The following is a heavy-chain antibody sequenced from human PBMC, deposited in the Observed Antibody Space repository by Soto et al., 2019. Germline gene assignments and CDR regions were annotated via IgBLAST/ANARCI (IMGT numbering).Heavy chain of an antibody. Sequence: ASVKVSCKASGYTFTSFGISWLRQAPGQGLEWMAWISAYNGKTNYAQKFHGRVTLTTEASTDTGYMELRDLRSDDTAVYYCASSYCISTSRPPYSGMDVWGQGTTVTVSS. CDR1: GYTFTSFG. D-gene: IGHD2-2*01. V-gene: IGHV1-18*01. CDR3: ASSYCISTSRPPYSGMDV. J-gene: IGHJ6*02. CDR2: ISAYNGKT.